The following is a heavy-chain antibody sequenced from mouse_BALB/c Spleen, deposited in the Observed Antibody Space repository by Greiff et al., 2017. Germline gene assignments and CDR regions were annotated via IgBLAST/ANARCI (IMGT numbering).Heavy chain of an antibody. Sequence: QVQLQQSGAELARPGASVKLSCKASGYTFTSYWMQWVKQRPGQGLEWIGAIYPGDGDTRYTQKFKGKATLTADKSSSTAYMQLSSLASEDSAVYYCARRTTATFMDYWGQGTSVTVSS. CDR2: IYPGDGDT. D-gene: IGHD1-2*01. V-gene: IGHV1-87*01. CDR1: GYTFTSYW. J-gene: IGHJ4*01. CDR3: ARRTTATFMDY.